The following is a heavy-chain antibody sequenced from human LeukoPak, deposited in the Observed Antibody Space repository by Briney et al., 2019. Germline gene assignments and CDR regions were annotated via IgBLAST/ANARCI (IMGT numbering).Heavy chain of an antibody. Sequence: PSETLSLTCAVYGGSFSGYYWSWIRQPPGKRLEWIGEINHSGSTNYNPSLKSRVTISVDTSKNQFSLKLSSVTAADTAVYYCAGADSSGYYWGYWGQGTLVTVSS. CDR1: GGSFSGYY. V-gene: IGHV4-34*01. CDR2: INHSGST. J-gene: IGHJ4*02. CDR3: AGADSSGYYWGY. D-gene: IGHD3-22*01.